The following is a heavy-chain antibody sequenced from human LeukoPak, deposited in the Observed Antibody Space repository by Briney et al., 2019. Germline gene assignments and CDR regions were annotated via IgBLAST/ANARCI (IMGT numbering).Heavy chain of an antibody. J-gene: IGHJ4*02. CDR2: MNPNSGNT. V-gene: IGHV1-8*01. D-gene: IGHD6-13*01. Sequence: ASVKVSCKASGYTFTSYDINWVRQATGQGLEWMGWMNPNSGNTGYAQKFQGRVTMTRNTSLSTAYMELSSLRSEDTAVYYCARVDALLAAAGSWGQGTLVTVSS. CDR3: ARVDALLAAAGS. CDR1: GYTFTSYD.